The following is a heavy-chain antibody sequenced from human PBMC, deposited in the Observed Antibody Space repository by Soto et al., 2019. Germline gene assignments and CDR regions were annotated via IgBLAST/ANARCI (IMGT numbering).Heavy chain of an antibody. CDR2: IYYSGDT. D-gene: IGHD6-19*01. V-gene: IGHV4-59*01. CDR1: VGFNGSFY. CDR3: ARMYSNGWPAYFDL. Sequence: SETLSLTCTVSVGFNGSFYWIWIRQPPGKGLEWIGHIYYSGDTNYNPSLKSRVTMSVDTSKKQSSLKLSALTAADTAVYYCARMYSNGWPAYFDLWGRGTLVTVSS. J-gene: IGHJ2*01.